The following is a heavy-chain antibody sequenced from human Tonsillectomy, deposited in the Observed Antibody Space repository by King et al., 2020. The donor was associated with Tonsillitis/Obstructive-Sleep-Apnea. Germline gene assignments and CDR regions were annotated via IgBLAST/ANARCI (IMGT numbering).Heavy chain of an antibody. Sequence: VQLVESGGGVVQPGRSLRLSCAASGFTFRSYAMHWVRQAPGKGLEWVAVISYDGSNKYYADSLKGRFTISRDNSKNTLYLQMNSLRAEDTAVYYCAIDLSIVVIPAAIKGCFDYWGQGTLVTVSS. CDR1: GFTFRSYA. D-gene: IGHD2-2*02. CDR3: AIDLSIVVIPAAIKGCFDY. J-gene: IGHJ4*02. V-gene: IGHV3-30*04. CDR2: ISYDGSNK.